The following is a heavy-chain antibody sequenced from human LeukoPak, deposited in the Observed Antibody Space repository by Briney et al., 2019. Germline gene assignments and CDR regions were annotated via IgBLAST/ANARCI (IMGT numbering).Heavy chain of an antibody. CDR2: IYHSGST. J-gene: IGHJ4*02. CDR1: SYSISSGYY. V-gene: IGHV4-38-2*01. Sequence: ASETLSLTCAVSSYSISSGYYWGWIRQPPGKGLEWIGSIYHSGSTYYNPSLKSRVTISVDTSKNQFSLKLSSVTAADTAVYYCASWVVIAEIDYWGQGTLVTVSS. D-gene: IGHD2-21*01. CDR3: ASWVVIAEIDY.